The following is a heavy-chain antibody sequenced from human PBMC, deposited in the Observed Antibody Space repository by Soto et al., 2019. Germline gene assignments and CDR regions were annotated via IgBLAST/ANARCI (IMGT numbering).Heavy chain of an antibody. CDR1: GYSFTSYW. D-gene: IGHD6-13*01. J-gene: IGHJ6*02. CDR3: ARHKYSSSWQTQYYYYGMDV. Sequence: LGESLKISCKGSGYSFTSYWISWVRQMPGKGLEWMGRIDPSDSYTNYSPSFQGHVTISADKSISTAYLQWSSLKASDTAMYYCARHKYSSSWQTQYYYYGMDVWGQGTTVTVSS. CDR2: IDPSDSYT. V-gene: IGHV5-10-1*01.